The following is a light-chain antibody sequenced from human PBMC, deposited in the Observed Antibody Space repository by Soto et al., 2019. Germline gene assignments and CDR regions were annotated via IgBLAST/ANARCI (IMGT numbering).Light chain of an antibody. CDR1: QNIRSR. CDR3: QQYHSYWT. J-gene: IGKJ1*01. V-gene: IGKV1-5*01. CDR2: DAS. Sequence: DFQMTQSPSTLSASVGDRVTITCRASQNIRSRLAWFQQKPGKAPNLLIYDASSLESGVPQRFSGSGSGTEFTLTISSLQTDDFSTCYCQQYHSYWTFGQGTKVE.